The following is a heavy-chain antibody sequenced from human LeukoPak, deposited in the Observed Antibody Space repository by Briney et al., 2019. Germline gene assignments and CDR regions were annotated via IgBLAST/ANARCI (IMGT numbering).Heavy chain of an antibody. Sequence: PGGSLRLSCAASGFTFSSYAMHWVRQAPGKGLVWVSRINSDGSSTNYADSVKGRFTISRDNAKNTLYLQMNSLRAEDTAVYYCARDWRGILTMVRDYGLDVWGQGTTVTVS. D-gene: IGHD3-10*01. J-gene: IGHJ6*02. V-gene: IGHV3-74*01. CDR2: INSDGSST. CDR1: GFTFSSYA. CDR3: ARDWRGILTMVRDYGLDV.